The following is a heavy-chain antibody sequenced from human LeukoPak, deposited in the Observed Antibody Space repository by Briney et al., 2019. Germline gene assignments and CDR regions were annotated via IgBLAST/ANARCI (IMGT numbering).Heavy chain of an antibody. V-gene: IGHV3-53*01. CDR2: IYSGGST. CDR1: GFTFSSYE. J-gene: IGHJ4*02. D-gene: IGHD4-23*01. CDR3: ARGDDYGGAWYYFDY. Sequence: AGGSLRLSCAASGFTFSSYEMNWVRQAPGKGLEWVSVIYSGGSTYYADSVRGRFTISRDNSKNTLFLQMNSLRAEDTAEYYCARGDDYGGAWYYFDYWGQGTLVTVSS.